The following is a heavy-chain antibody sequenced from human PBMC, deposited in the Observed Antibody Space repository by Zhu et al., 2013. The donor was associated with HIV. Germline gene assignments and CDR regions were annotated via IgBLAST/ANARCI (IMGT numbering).Heavy chain of an antibody. D-gene: IGHD5-12*01. V-gene: IGHV1-18*01. CDR2: ISAYNGDT. J-gene: IGHJ4*02. CDR1: GYTFTNYG. CDR3: ARALALTERGDLRLR. Sequence: QVQLVQSGAEVKKPGASVKVSCKASGYTFTNYGISWVRQAPGQGLEWMGWISAYNGDTEYAQKLQGRVTMTTDTSTSTANMELRSLRSDDTAVYYCARALALTERGDLRLRRGQGTLVTVSS.